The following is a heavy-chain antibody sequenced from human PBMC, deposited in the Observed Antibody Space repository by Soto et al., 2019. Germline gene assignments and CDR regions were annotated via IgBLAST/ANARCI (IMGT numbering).Heavy chain of an antibody. CDR1: RYSFTSYW. V-gene: IGHV5-51*01. CDR2: IYPGGSDT. CDR3: ARHESGGAIPLFDP. D-gene: IGHD2-21*01. J-gene: IGHJ5*02. Sequence: PGESLKISCKRSRYSFTSYWIGWVRQMPGKGLEWMGIIYPGGSDTRYSPSFQGPVTISADKSISTAYLQWSSLKASDTAMYYCARHESGGAIPLFDPWGQGTLVTVSS.